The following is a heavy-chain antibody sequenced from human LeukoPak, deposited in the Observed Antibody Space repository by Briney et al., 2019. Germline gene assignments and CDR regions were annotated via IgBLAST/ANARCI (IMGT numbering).Heavy chain of an antibody. J-gene: IGHJ4*02. Sequence: GGSLRLSCVASGFTFSSYGMSWVRQAPGKGLEWVSAITNSGGSTEYADSVKGRFTISRDNSKNTLYLQTNSLRAEDTAVYYCAKSGSIWYYFDYWGQGTLVTVAS. V-gene: IGHV3-23*01. D-gene: IGHD3-10*01. CDR3: AKSGSIWYYFDY. CDR1: GFTFSSYG. CDR2: ITNSGGST.